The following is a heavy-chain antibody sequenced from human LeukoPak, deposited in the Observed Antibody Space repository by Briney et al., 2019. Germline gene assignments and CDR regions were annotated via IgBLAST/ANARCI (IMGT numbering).Heavy chain of an antibody. J-gene: IGHJ4*02. CDR2: IYSGGST. V-gene: IGHV3-53*01. CDR1: GFTVSSIY. D-gene: IGHD3-22*01. Sequence: AGGSLRLSCAASGFTVSSIYMSWVRQAPGKGLEWVSVIYSGGSTYYADSVKGRFTISRDNSKNTLYLQMNSLRAEDTAVYYCARVFSDEGIDSSGTLFDYWGQGTLVTVSS. CDR3: ARVFSDEGIDSSGTLFDY.